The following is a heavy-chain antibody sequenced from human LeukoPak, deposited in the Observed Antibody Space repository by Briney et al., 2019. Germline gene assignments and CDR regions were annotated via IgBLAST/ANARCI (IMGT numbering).Heavy chain of an antibody. CDR2: ISNSGNNI. CDR3: ARGSSWSYDS. CDR1: GFTFSSYS. V-gene: IGHV3-21*06. D-gene: IGHD3-16*01. J-gene: IGHJ5*02. Sequence: GGSLRLSCAASGFTFSSYSMYWVRQAPGKGLEWVSSISNSGNNIYYPDSVKGRFTTSRDSAKSSLYLQMSSLRVEDTAVYYCARGSSWSYDSWGRGTLVTVSS.